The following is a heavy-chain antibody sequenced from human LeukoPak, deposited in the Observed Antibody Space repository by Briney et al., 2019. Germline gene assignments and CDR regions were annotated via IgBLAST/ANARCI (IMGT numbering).Heavy chain of an antibody. CDR3: GREGSSWSYMDV. J-gene: IGHJ6*03. Sequence: SETLSLTCTVSGGSISSHYWSWIRLPPGKGLEWIGYIHYSGSTNYNPSLRSRVIISVDTSKNQFSLKLSSVTAADTAVYYCGREGSSWSYMDVWGKGATVTVSS. V-gene: IGHV4-59*11. D-gene: IGHD6-13*01. CDR2: IHYSGST. CDR1: GGSISSHY.